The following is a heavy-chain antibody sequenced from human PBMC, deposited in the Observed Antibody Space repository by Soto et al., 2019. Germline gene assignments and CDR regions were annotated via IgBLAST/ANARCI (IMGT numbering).Heavy chain of an antibody. CDR2: ISSSGRTT. CDR3: AKERSDNYFDS. Sequence: EGSLRLSCAASGFTLSRHEMNWVRQAPGKGLEWLSYISSSGRTTYYADSVKGRFTISRDNAKSSLYLQLNNLSAEDTAIYYCAKERSDNYFDSWGQGTLVTVSS. D-gene: IGHD3-16*01. CDR1: GFTLSRHE. J-gene: IGHJ4*02. V-gene: IGHV3-48*03.